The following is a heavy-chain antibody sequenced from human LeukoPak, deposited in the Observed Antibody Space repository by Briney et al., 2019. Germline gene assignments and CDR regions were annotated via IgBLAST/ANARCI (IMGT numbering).Heavy chain of an antibody. J-gene: IGHJ4*02. CDR3: AYGVNTIFGVVIGPFDY. Sequence: GGSLRLSCAASGFTFSSYWMSWVRQAPGKGREWVANIKQDGSEKYYVDSVKGRFTISRDNAKNSLYLQMNSLRAEDTAVYYCAYGVNTIFGVVIGPFDYWGQGTLVTVSS. CDR2: IKQDGSEK. CDR1: GFTFSSYW. V-gene: IGHV3-7*01. D-gene: IGHD3-3*01.